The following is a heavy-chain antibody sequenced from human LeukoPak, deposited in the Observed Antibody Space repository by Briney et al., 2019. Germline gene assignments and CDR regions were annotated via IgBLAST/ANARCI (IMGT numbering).Heavy chain of an antibody. CDR1: GYRFTSYW. J-gene: IGHJ3*02. D-gene: IGHD3-3*01. CDR3: ARPQYYDFWSGYSPMGAFDI. V-gene: IGHV5-51*01. CDR2: IYPGYSDT. Sequence: GESLKISCKGSGYRFTSYWIGWVRQMPGKGLEWMGIIYPGYSDTRYSPSFQGQVTISADKSISTAYLQWSSLKASDTAMYYCARPQYYDFWSGYSPMGAFDIWGQGTMVTVSS.